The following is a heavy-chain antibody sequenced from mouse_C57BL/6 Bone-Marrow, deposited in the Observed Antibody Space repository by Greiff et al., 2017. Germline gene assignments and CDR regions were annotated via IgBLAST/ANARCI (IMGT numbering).Heavy chain of an antibody. D-gene: IGHD1-1*01. Sequence: VQLQESGAELARPGASVKLSCKASGYTFTSYGISWVKQRTGQGLEWIGKIYPRSGNTYYNEKFKGKATLTADKSSSTAYMELRSLTSEDSAVYFCASFYYYGSSYDYWGQGTTLTVSS. J-gene: IGHJ2*01. CDR1: GYTFTSYG. V-gene: IGHV1-81*01. CDR3: ASFYYYGSSYDY. CDR2: IYPRSGNT.